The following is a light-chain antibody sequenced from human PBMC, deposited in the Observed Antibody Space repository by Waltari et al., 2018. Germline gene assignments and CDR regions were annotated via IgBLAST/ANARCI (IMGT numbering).Light chain of an antibody. J-gene: IGKJ1*01. V-gene: IGKV3D-15*01. CDR1: KWSRSP. Sequence: SCRARKWSRSPLAGYHHKPVQPPRLLIYGTSTSAAGIPARFSGSGSGTDFSLTISSLQPEDFATYYCQQYDIWPWTFGQGTRVE. CDR3: QQYDIWPWT. CDR2: GTS.